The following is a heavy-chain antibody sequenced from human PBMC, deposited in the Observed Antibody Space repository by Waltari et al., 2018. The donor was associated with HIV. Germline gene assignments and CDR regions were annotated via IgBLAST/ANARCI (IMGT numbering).Heavy chain of an antibody. Sequence: QLQLQESGPGLVKPSETLSLTCTVSGGSISSSSYYWGWIRQPPGKGLEWIGSIYYSGSTYYNPSLKSRVTISVDTSKNQFSLKLSSVTAADTAVYYCAIYDYGDLSLDKRKNYYYYGMDVW. CDR2: IYYSGST. V-gene: IGHV4-39*01. CDR3: AIYDYGDLSLDKRKNYYYYGMDV. CDR1: GGSISSSSYY. J-gene: IGHJ6*01. D-gene: IGHD4-17*01.